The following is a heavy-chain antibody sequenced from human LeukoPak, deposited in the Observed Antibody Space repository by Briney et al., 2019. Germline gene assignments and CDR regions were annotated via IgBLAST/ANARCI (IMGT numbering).Heavy chain of an antibody. J-gene: IGHJ5*02. Sequence: GGSLRLSCAASGFTFSGYSMTWVRQAPGKGLEWVANIKQDGSEKYYVDSVKGRFTISRDNAKNSLYLQMNSLRDEDTAVYYCARDMTFAAISWFDPWGQGTLVTVSS. CDR3: ARDMTFAAISWFDP. CDR1: GFTFSGYS. V-gene: IGHV3-7*01. D-gene: IGHD2-2*02. CDR2: IKQDGSEK.